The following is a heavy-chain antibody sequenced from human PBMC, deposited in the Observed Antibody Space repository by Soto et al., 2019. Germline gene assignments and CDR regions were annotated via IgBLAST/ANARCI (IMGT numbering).Heavy chain of an antibody. J-gene: IGHJ4*02. CDR2: IYYSGST. CDR3: AGQHDYGDYGFFFDY. CDR1: GGSISSYY. V-gene: IGHV4-59*01. Sequence: PSETLSLTCTVSGGSISSYYWSWIRQPPGKGLEWIGYIYYSGSTNYNPSLKSRVTISVDTSKNQFSLKLSSVTAADTAVYYCAGQHDYGDYGFFFDYWGQGTLVTAPQ. D-gene: IGHD4-17*01.